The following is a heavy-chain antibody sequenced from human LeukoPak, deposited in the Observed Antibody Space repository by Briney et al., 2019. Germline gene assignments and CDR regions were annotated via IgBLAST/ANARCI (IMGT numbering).Heavy chain of an antibody. CDR3: ARVFSYDFWSGYYPYYYYMDV. V-gene: IGHV4-39*07. D-gene: IGHD3-3*01. Sequence: PSETLSLTCTVSSGSISTSNYYWGWVRQPPGKALEWIGEINHSGSTNYNPSLKSRVTISVDTSKNQFSLKLSSVTAADTAVYYCARVFSYDFWSGYYPYYYYMDVWGKGTTVTVSS. CDR2: INHSGST. J-gene: IGHJ6*03. CDR1: SGSISTSNYY.